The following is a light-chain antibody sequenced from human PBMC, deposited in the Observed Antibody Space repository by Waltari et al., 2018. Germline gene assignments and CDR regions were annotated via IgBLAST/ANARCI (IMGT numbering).Light chain of an antibody. J-gene: IGKJ1*01. V-gene: IGKV1-39*01. Sequence: DIQMTQSPSSLSASVGDRVTITCRASQSISSYLNWYQQKPGEAPKLLIYAASSLQSGVPSRFSGSGSGTDFTLTISNLQPEDFATYYCQQSYSNPRTFGQGTKVEIK. CDR2: AAS. CDR1: QSISSY. CDR3: QQSYSNPRT.